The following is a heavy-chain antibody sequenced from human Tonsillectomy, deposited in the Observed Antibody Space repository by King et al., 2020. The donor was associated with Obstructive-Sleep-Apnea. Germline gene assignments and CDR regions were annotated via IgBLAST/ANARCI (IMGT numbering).Heavy chain of an antibody. J-gene: IGHJ4*02. D-gene: IGHD3-22*01. CDR3: ARINYYDSSGYKFDY. V-gene: IGHV4-59*01. CDR1: GGSISSYY. CDR2: IYYSGST. Sequence: VQLQESGPGLVKPSETLSLTCTVSGGSISSYYWSWIRQPPGKGLEWIGYIYYSGSTNYNPSLKSRVTISVDTSNKQFSLKLSSVTAADTAVYYCARINYYDSSGYKFDYWGQGTLVTVSS.